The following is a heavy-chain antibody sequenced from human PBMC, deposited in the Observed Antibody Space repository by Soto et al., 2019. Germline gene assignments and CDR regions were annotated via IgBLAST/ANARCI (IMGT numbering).Heavy chain of an antibody. Sequence: SETLSLTCTVSGGSISSGDYYWSWIRQPPGKGLEYIGYIYHSGTTSYNPSLKSRVTISLDTSKNQFSLNLSSVTAADTAVHYCARDIPYYDFWSGYDYWGQGTLVTVSS. CDR1: GGSISSGDYY. CDR2: IYHSGTT. D-gene: IGHD3-3*01. V-gene: IGHV4-30-4*01. J-gene: IGHJ4*01. CDR3: ARDIPYYDFWSGYDY.